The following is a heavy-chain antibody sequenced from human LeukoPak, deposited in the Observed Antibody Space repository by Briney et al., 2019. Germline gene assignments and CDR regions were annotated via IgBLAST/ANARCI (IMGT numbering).Heavy chain of an antibody. CDR1: GGSISSSSYY. Sequence: SETLSLTCTVSGGSISSSSYYWGWIRQPPGKGLEWIGSIYYSGSTYYNPSLKSRVTISVDTSKNQFSLKLSSVTAADTAVYYCARVIGVVVAATRTPLDFDYWGQGTLVTVSS. CDR2: IYYSGST. V-gene: IGHV4-39*07. D-gene: IGHD2-15*01. CDR3: ARVIGVVVAATRTPLDFDY. J-gene: IGHJ4*02.